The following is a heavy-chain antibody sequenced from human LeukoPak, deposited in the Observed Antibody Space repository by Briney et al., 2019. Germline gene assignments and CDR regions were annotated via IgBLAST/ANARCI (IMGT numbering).Heavy chain of an antibody. CDR2: SSAYNGNT. V-gene: IGHV1-18*01. J-gene: IGHJ5*02. CDR1: GYTFTSYG. CDR3: ARAPDFWSGQGVNWFDP. Sequence: ASVKVSCKASGYTFTSYGISWVRQAPGQGLEWMGWSSAYNGNTNYAQKLQGRVTMTTDTSTSTAYMELRSLRSDDTAVYYRARAPDFWSGQGVNWFDPWGQGTLVTVSS. D-gene: IGHD3-3*01.